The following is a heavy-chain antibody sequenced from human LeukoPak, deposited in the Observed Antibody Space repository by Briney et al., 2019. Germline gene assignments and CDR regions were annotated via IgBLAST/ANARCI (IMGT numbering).Heavy chain of an antibody. Sequence: GASVKLSCKASGYTFTSYAISWVRHSPGQGLEWMGGIIPIFGTANYAQKFQGRVTITADESTSTAYMELSSLRSEDTAVYYCARGYCSGGSCYPGSHYYGMDVWGQGTTVTVSS. V-gene: IGHV1-69*13. D-gene: IGHD2-15*01. J-gene: IGHJ6*02. CDR2: IIPIFGTA. CDR3: ARGYCSGGSCYPGSHYYGMDV. CDR1: GYTFTSYA.